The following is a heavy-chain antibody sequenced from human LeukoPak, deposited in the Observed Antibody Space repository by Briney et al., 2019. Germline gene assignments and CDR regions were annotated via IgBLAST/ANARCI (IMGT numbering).Heavy chain of an antibody. CDR3: ARAEYYFDY. Sequence: SKTLSLTCTVSGGSISSYYWSWIRQPPGKGLEWIGYIYYSGSTNYNPSLKSRVTISVDTSKNQFSLKLSSVTAADTAVYYCARAEYYFDYWGQGTLVTVSS. CDR2: IYYSGST. J-gene: IGHJ4*02. V-gene: IGHV4-59*01. CDR1: GGSISSYY.